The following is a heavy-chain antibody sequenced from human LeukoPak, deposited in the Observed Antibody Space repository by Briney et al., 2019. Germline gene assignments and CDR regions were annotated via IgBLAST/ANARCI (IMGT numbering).Heavy chain of an antibody. V-gene: IGHV1-18*01. CDR3: ARDRAAAAGTRSFGYYGMDV. J-gene: IGHJ6*02. CDR1: GYTFTSYG. D-gene: IGHD6-13*01. Sequence: ASVTVSCKASGYTFTSYGISWVRQAPGQGLEWMGWISAYNGNTNYAQKLQGRVTMTTDTSTSTAYMELRSLRSDDTAMYYCARDRAAAAGTRSFGYYGMDVWGQGTTVTVSS. CDR2: ISAYNGNT.